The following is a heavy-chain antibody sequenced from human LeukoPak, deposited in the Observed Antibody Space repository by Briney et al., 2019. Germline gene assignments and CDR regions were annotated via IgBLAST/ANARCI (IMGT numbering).Heavy chain of an antibody. Sequence: SETLSLTCAVYGGSFSGYYWSWLRQPPGKGLEWIGEINHSGSTNYNPSLKSRVTISLDTSRNQFSPKLNSVTAADTAVYYCAKSNGYGLVDIWGQGTMVTVSS. CDR3: AKSNGYGLVDI. J-gene: IGHJ3*02. CDR2: INHSGST. CDR1: GGSFSGYY. D-gene: IGHD3-10*01. V-gene: IGHV4-34*01.